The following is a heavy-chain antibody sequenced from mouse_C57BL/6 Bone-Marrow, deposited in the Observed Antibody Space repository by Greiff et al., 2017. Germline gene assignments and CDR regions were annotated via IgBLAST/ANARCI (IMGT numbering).Heavy chain of an antibody. CDR2: IDPENGDT. CDR1: GFNIKDDY. CDR3: TTAYYSNYGAY. V-gene: IGHV14-4*01. J-gene: IGHJ3*01. Sequence: VQLQQSGAELVRPGASVKLSCTASGFNIKDDYMHWVKQRPEQGLEWIGWIDPENGDTEYASKFQGKATITADKSSNTASLQLSSLTSEDTAVYYCTTAYYSNYGAYWGQGTLVTVSA. D-gene: IGHD2-5*01.